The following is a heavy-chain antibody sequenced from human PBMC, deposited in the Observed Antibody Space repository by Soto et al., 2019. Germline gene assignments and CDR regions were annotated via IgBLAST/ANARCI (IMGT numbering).Heavy chain of an antibody. CDR1: GLTLGNFW. CDR3: VRDDPGLGMDY. Sequence: EVQLVESGGGLFRLGGSLRLSCAASGLTLGNFWRHGVRKAQGRGLVWVSHINSDGSDSTHADSVKGRFTISRDNAKNTLYLQMNSLRAEDTAVYFCVRDDPGLGMDYWGLGTLVTVSS. J-gene: IGHJ4*02. V-gene: IGHV3-74*01. CDR2: INSDGSDS. D-gene: IGHD1-26*01.